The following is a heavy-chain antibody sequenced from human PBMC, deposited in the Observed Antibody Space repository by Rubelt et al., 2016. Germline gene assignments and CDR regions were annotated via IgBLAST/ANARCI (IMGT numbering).Heavy chain of an antibody. D-gene: IGHD6-19*01. CDR1: GGSISMSSYY. CDR2: IYFSGST. V-gene: IGHV4-39*01. CDR3: ARLGGQWLALDY. Sequence: QLQLQESGPGLVKPSETLSLTCTVSGGSISMSSYYWGWIRQPPGKGLEWIGSIYFSGSTYYNPSLKSGVTISVEPSKNQFYRKLSSVTAADTAVYYCARLGGQWLALDYWGQGTLVTVSS. J-gene: IGHJ4*02.